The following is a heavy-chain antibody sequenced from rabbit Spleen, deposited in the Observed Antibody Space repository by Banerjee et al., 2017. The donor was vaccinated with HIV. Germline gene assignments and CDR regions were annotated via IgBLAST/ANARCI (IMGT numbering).Heavy chain of an antibody. D-gene: IGHD1-1*01. CDR1: GFSFSSSYF. V-gene: IGHV1S40*01. CDR2: INGGGSGST. J-gene: IGHJ6*01. CDR3: ARDTSSSFSSYGMDL. Sequence: QSLEESGGDLVQPGASLTLTCKASGFSFSSSYFMCWVRQAPGKGLEWIACINGGGSGSTYYASWAKGRFTISKTSSTTVTLQMTSLTAADTATYFCARDTSSSFSSYGMDLWGQGTLVTVS.